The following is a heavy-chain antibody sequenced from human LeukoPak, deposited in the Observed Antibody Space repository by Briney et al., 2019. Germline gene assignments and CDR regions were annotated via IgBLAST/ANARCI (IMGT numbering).Heavy chain of an antibody. D-gene: IGHD3-22*01. V-gene: IGHV3-30*04. J-gene: IGHJ4*02. CDR2: ILYDGRNK. Sequence: GRSLRLSCAVSGFIFNTYSMHWVRQAPGKGLEWVAAILYDGRNKYHADSVKGRFTISRDNSENTLYLQMNSLRVEDTAVYYCARALETYYYDSSESPPFYFDYWGQGILVTVDS. CDR1: GFIFNTYS. CDR3: ARALETYYYDSSESPPFYFDY.